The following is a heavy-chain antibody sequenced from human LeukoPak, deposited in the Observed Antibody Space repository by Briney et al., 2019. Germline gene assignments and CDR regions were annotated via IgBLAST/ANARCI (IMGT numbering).Heavy chain of an antibody. Sequence: GGSLRLSCAASGFIFSGYEMHWVRQAPGKGLEWVSYISSSSSTIYYADSVKGRFTISRDNAKNSVYLQMNSLRDEDTAVYYCARGYDFDYWGQGTLVTVSS. D-gene: IGHD3-3*01. V-gene: IGHV3-48*02. J-gene: IGHJ4*02. CDR3: ARGYDFDY. CDR1: GFIFSGYE. CDR2: ISSSSSTI.